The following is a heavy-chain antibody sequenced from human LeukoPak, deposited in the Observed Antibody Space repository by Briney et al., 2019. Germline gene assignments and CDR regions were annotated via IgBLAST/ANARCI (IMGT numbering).Heavy chain of an antibody. CDR2: IYYTGST. J-gene: IGHJ5*02. D-gene: IGHD3-16*01. V-gene: IGHV4-59*01. Sequence: SETLSLTCTVSGDSISSYYWSWIRQPPGKGLEWIGYIYYTGSTNYNPSLKSRVTLSVDTSKNQFSLKLTSVTAADTAVYYCARVKGGFDPWGQGTLVTVSS. CDR3: ARVKGGFDP. CDR1: GDSISSYY.